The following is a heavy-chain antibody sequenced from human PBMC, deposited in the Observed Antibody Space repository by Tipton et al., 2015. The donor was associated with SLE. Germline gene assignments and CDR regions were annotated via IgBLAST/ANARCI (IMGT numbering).Heavy chain of an antibody. D-gene: IGHD2-15*01. CDR3: ATGTIVVVVAAT. Sequence: TLSLTCAVSGYSISSGYYWGWIRQPPGKGLEWIGRIYHSGSTYYNPSLKSRVTISVDTSKSQFSLKLSSVTAADTAVYYCATGTIVVVVAATWGQGTLVTVSS. V-gene: IGHV4-38-2*01. CDR1: GYSISSGYY. J-gene: IGHJ1*01. CDR2: IYHSGST.